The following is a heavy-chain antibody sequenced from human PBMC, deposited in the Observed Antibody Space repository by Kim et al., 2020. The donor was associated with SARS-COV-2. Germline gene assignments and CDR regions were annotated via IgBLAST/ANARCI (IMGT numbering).Heavy chain of an antibody. D-gene: IGHD3-10*01. CDR2: IYYSGST. J-gene: IGHJ4*02. Sequence: SETLSLTCTVSGGSVSSGSYYWSWIRQPPGKGLEWIGYIYYSGSTNYNPSLKSRVTISVDTSKNQFSLKLSSVTAADTAVYYCARDRVKAYGSGREGFDYWGQGTLVTVSS. CDR3: ARDRVKAYGSGREGFDY. CDR1: GGSVSSGSYY. V-gene: IGHV4-61*01.